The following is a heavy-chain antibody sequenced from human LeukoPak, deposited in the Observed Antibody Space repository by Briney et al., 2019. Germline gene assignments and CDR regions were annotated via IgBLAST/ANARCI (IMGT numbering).Heavy chain of an antibody. J-gene: IGHJ4*02. CDR2: INHSGST. V-gene: IGHV4-34*01. CDR1: GGSFSGYY. D-gene: IGHD3-22*01. Sequence: SETLSLTCAVYGGSFSGYYWSWIRQPPGKGLEWIGEINHSGSTNYNPSLKSRVTISVDTSKNQFSLKLSSVTAADTAVHYCARGPPPSYYDSSGYSYPTYYFDYWGQGTLVTVSS. CDR3: ARGPPPSYYDSSGYSYPTYYFDY.